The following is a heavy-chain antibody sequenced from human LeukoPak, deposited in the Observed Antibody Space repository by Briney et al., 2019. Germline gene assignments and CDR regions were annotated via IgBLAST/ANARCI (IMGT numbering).Heavy chain of an antibody. CDR1: FGSISSDSHY. Sequence: SETLSLTCTVSFGSISSDSHYWGWIRQPPGNRLEWIASIYYGGTTQYNPSLKSRVTISVDTSKNQFSLKLSSVTAADTAVYYCARESAAAGTGYWFDPWGQGTLVTVSS. CDR3: ARESAAAGTGYWFDP. CDR2: IYYGGTT. D-gene: IGHD6-13*01. J-gene: IGHJ5*02. V-gene: IGHV4-39*07.